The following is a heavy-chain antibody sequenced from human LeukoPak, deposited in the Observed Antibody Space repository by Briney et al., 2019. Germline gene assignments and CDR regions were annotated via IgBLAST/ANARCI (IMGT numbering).Heavy chain of an antibody. CDR2: IFYTGAT. D-gene: IGHD2-21*02. Sequence: SSQRLSLTCIVSGGSVSGYYWSWIRQPPGKGLEWIGYIFYTGATLYSHSLRTRVTMSVDTSENQFSLKLNSVSAADTAVYYCARHDVVPVIRRGFDFWGQGILVTVSS. V-gene: IGHV4-59*08. J-gene: IGHJ4*02. CDR1: GGSVSGYY. CDR3: ARHDVVPVIRRGFDF.